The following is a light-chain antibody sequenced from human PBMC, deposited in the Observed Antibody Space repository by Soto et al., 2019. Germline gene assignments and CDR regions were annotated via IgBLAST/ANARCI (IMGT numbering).Light chain of an antibody. J-gene: IGKJ1*01. CDR1: QSISSY. CDR3: QQSYSTPRT. V-gene: IGKV1-39*01. Sequence: QSPSSLSASVGDRVTITCRASQSISSYLNWYQQKPGKAPKLLIYAASSLQSGVPSRFSGSGSGTDFTLTISSLQPEDFATYYCQQSYSTPRTFGQGTKVDIK. CDR2: AAS.